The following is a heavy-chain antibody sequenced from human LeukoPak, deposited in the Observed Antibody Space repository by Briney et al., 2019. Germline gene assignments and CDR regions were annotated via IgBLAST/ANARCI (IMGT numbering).Heavy chain of an antibody. CDR1: GGTFSSYA. CDR2: INTNTGNP. D-gene: IGHD3-10*01. CDR3: ARVPPLLWFGELSPFDY. V-gene: IGHV7-4-1*02. J-gene: IGHJ4*02. Sequence: ASVKVSCKASGGTFSSYAISWVRQAPGQGLEWMGWINTNTGNPTYAQGFTGRFVFSLDTSVSTAYLQISSLKAEDTAVYYCARVPPLLWFGELSPFDYWGQGTLVTVSS.